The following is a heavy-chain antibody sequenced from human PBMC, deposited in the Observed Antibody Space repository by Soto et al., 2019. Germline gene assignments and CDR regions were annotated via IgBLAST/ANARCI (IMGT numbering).Heavy chain of an antibody. CDR2: ISEDGVYT. Sequence: GGSLRLSCAASGFTFSCYAMRWVRHAPGEGLEWVSSISEDGVYTDYADSVKGRFTISRDNSKNTLYVQMTSLRAEDTAVYYCAKETSPNTYYTFDFWGQGTMVTVSS. CDR3: AKETSPNTYYTFDF. CDR1: GFTFSCYA. V-gene: IGHV3-23*01. D-gene: IGHD1-26*01. J-gene: IGHJ3*01.